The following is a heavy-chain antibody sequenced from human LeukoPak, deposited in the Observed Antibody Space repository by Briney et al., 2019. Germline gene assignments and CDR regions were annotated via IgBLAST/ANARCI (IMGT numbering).Heavy chain of an antibody. CDR1: GYSISSGYH. J-gene: IGHJ4*02. V-gene: IGHV4-38-2*02. CDR2: VYRSGTT. D-gene: IGHD3-10*01. CDR3: AREITMVRGVTDY. Sequence: SETLSLTCVVYGYSISSGYHWGWIRQPPGQGLEWIGSVYRSGTTYYDPSLKSRVTISVDTSKNQISLKVRSVTAADTAMYYCAREITMVRGVTDYWGQGTLVTVSS.